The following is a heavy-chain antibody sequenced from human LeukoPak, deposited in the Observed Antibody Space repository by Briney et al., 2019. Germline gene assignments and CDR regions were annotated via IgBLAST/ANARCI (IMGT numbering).Heavy chain of an antibody. V-gene: IGHV4-34*01. CDR3: ARGGYSGSSDY. CDR2: INHSGST. CDR1: GGSFSGYY. Sequence: SETLSFTCAVYGGSFSGYYWSWIRQPPGKGLEWIGEINHSGSTNYNPSLKSRVTISVDTSKNQFSLKLSSVTAADTAVYYCARGGYSGSSDYWGQGTLVTVSS. J-gene: IGHJ4*02. D-gene: IGHD1-26*01.